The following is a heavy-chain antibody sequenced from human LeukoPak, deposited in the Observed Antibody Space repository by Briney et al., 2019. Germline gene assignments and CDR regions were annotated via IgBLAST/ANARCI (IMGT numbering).Heavy chain of an antibody. D-gene: IGHD2-15*01. J-gene: IGHJ4*02. CDR2: ISGSGGST. V-gene: IGHV3-23*01. Sequence: GGSLRLSCAASGFTFSSYAMSWVRQAPGKGLEWVSAISGSGGSTYYADAVKGRFTISRDNSKDTLYLQMDSLRAEDTAVYYCAKGSGSSCYSPCDYWGQGILVTVSS. CDR1: GFTFSSYA. CDR3: AKGSGSSCYSPCDY.